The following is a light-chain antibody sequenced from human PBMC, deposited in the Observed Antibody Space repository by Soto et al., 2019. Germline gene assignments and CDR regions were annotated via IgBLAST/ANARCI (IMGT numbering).Light chain of an antibody. CDR1: SSDVGSYNL. CDR2: EGS. Sequence: QSALTQPASVSGSPGQSITISCTGTSSDVGSYNLVSWYQQHPGKAPQLMIYEGSKRPSGVSNRFSSSKSGNTASLTISGLQAEDEADYYCCSYAGSSTFVVFGGGTKLTVL. V-gene: IGLV2-23*03. J-gene: IGLJ2*01. CDR3: CSYAGSSTFVV.